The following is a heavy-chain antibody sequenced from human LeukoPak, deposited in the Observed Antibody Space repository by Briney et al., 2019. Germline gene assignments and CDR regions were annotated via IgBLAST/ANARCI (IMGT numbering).Heavy chain of an antibody. CDR1: GFIFSSYW. CDR2: IKQHGNEK. J-gene: IGHJ4*02. D-gene: IGHD3-16*01. CDR3: ARVRGGYYFDY. Sequence: PGGSLRLSCAASGFIFSSYWMTWVRQAPGKGREWVANIKQHGNEKYYVDSVKGRFTISRDNAKNSLHLQMNSLRAEDTAVYYCARVRGGYYFDYWGQGTLVTVSS. V-gene: IGHV3-7*05.